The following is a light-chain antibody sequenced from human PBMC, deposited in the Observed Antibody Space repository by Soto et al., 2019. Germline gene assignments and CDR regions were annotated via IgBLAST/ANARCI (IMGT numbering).Light chain of an antibody. Sequence: DVVMPQSPLSLPVPLGQPASISCRSSQSPVYSNGKTYLHWFLQRPGQSPRRLIYKVFNRDSGVPDRFSGSGSGTDFTLKISRVEAEDVGVYYCMQGTHWPPTFGQGTKVEIK. CDR1: QSPVYSNGKTY. CDR2: KVF. J-gene: IGKJ1*01. CDR3: MQGTHWPPT. V-gene: IGKV2-30*01.